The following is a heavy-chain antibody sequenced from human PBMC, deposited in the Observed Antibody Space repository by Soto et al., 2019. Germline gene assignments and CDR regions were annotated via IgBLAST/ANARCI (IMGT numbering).Heavy chain of an antibody. J-gene: IGHJ4*02. D-gene: IGHD2-2*02. CDR1: GFSFSTSGEG. CDR3: VHRTCYTTYHS. V-gene: IGHV2-5*01. CDR2: IYWNDDK. Sequence: ESGPTLVNPTQTLTLTCTFSGFSFSTSGEGVGWIRQPPGKSLEWLAIIYWNDDKRYSPSLKSRLTITKDTSKNQVVLTMTNMDPVDTGKYLCVHRTCYTTYHSWGQGALVTVYS.